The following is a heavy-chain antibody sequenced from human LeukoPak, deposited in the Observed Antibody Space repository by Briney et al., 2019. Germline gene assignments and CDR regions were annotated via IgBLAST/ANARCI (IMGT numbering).Heavy chain of an antibody. CDR2: INSDGSEG. D-gene: IGHD6-6*01. J-gene: IGHJ3*01. V-gene: IGHV3-7*03. Sequence: GGSMRLSCAVSGFTFSGFWMSWSRQAPGKGLEWVASINSDGSEGYYADVVKGRFTISRDNAKNSLYLQINSLRAEDTAVYYCARSSYSSSSSVWGQGTMVTVSS. CDR1: GFTFSGFW. CDR3: ARSSYSSSSSV.